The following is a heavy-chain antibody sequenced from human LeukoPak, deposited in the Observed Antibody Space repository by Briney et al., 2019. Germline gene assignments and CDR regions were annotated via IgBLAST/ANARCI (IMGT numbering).Heavy chain of an antibody. CDR2: ISSSSSYI. D-gene: IGHD1-7*01. J-gene: IGHJ4*02. V-gene: IGHV3-21*01. CDR3: ATLLELLSYFDY. CDR1: GFTLSSYS. Sequence: GGSLRLSCAASGFTLSSYSMNWVRQAPGKGLEWVSSISSSSSYIYYADSVKGRFTISRDNAKNSLYLQMNSLRAEDTAVYYCATLLELLSYFDYWGQGTLVTVSS.